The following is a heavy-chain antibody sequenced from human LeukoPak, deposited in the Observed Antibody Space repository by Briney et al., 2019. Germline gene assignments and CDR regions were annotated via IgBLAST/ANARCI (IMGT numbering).Heavy chain of an antibody. CDR2: IYYSGST. J-gene: IGHJ3*02. CDR3: ARANWRAFDI. V-gene: IGHV4-39*01. CDR1: GGSISSSSYY. D-gene: IGHD5-24*01. Sequence: SETLSLTCTVSGGSISSSSYYWGWIRQPPGKGLEWIGSIYYSGSTYYNPSLKSRVTISVDTSKNQFSLRLSSVTAADTAVYYCARANWRAFDIWGQGTMVTVSS.